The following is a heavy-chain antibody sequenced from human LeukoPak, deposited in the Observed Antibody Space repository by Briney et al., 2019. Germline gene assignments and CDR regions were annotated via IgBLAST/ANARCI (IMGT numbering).Heavy chain of an antibody. CDR3: AKDTDSSGYSPFDN. Sequence: PGGSLRLSCAASGFSFSNYAIRWVRQAPGKGREWVSGISGSGYTTDYADSVKGRLTISRDNSKNTLYLQMNSLRVEDTAVYYCAKDTDSSGYSPFDNWGQGTLVAVSS. CDR1: GFSFSNYA. J-gene: IGHJ4*02. V-gene: IGHV3-23*01. CDR2: ISGSGYTT. D-gene: IGHD3-22*01.